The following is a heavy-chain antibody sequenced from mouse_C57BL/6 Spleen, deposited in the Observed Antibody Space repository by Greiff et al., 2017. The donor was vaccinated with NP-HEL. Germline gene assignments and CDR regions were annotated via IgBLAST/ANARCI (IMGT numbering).Heavy chain of an antibody. Sequence: EVQLQQSGPELVKPGASVKIPCKASGYTFTDYNMDWVKQSHGKSLEWIGDINPNNGGTIYNQKFKGKATLTVDKSSSTADMELRSLTSEDTAVYYCARLGDGNYPYYYAMDYWGQGTSVTVSS. CDR3: ARLGDGNYPYYYAMDY. J-gene: IGHJ4*01. CDR2: INPNNGGT. CDR1: GYTFTDYN. V-gene: IGHV1-18*01. D-gene: IGHD2-1*01.